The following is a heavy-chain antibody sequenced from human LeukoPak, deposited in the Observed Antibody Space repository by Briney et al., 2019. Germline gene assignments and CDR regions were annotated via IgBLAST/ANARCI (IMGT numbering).Heavy chain of an antibody. CDR3: AKKMSITAASQVDY. V-gene: IGHV3-23*01. CDR2: ISSSGGST. Sequence: PGGSLRLSCAASGFTFSSSALSWVRQAPGKGLEWVSTISSSGGSTDYTDSVKGRFTISRDNSKNTLYLQMNSLRAEDTAVYYCAKKMSITAASQVDYWGQGTLVTVSS. CDR1: GFTFSSSA. J-gene: IGHJ4*02. D-gene: IGHD1-20*01.